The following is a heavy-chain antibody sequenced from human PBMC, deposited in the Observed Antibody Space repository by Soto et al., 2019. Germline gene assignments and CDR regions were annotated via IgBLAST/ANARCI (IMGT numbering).Heavy chain of an antibody. V-gene: IGHV4-59*01. CDR1: GGSISSYY. D-gene: IGHD6-19*01. CDR2: IYYSGST. CDR3: ASEISVAGHDGYFQH. Sequence: SETLSLTCTVSGGSISSYYWSWIRQPPGKGLEWIGYIYYSGSTNYNPSLKSRVTISVDTSKNQFSLKLSSVTAADTAVYYCASEISVAGHDGYFQHWGQGTLVTVSS. J-gene: IGHJ1*01.